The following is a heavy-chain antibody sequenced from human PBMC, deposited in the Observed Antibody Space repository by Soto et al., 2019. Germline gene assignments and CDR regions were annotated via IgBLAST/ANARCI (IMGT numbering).Heavy chain of an antibody. D-gene: IGHD6-6*01. V-gene: IGHV3-23*01. CDR3: ARGSLAARPYHYDY. J-gene: IGHJ4*02. CDR2: ISDSGGST. CDR1: GFTFNSYA. Sequence: EVQLLESGGGLVQPGGSLRLSCAASGFTFNSYAMSWVRQAPGKGLEWVSGISDSGGSTYYADSMKGRFSISRGNSKNTLYVQMSSLRAEDTAVYYCARGSLAARPYHYDYWGQGTLVTVSS.